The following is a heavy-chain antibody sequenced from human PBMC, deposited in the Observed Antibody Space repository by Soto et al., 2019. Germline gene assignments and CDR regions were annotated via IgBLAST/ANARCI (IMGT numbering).Heavy chain of an antibody. Sequence: QVQLVASGGGVVQPGRSLRLSCAASGFTFSSYAMHWVRQAPGKGLEWVAVISYDGSNKYYADSVKGRFTISRDNSKNTLYLQMNSLRAEDTAVYYCAYGDGSNWGRGTLVTVSS. V-gene: IGHV3-30-3*01. CDR3: AYGDGSN. J-gene: IGHJ2*01. CDR2: ISYDGSNK. CDR1: GFTFSSYA. D-gene: IGHD4-17*01.